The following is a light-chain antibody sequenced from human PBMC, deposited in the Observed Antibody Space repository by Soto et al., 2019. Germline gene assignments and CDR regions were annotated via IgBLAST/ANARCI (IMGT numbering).Light chain of an antibody. V-gene: IGLV2-8*01. J-gene: IGLJ3*02. CDR1: SSDIGDYDY. CDR3: SSYGGNHNLV. CDR2: EVA. Sequence: QSALTQPPSASGSPGQSVTISCTGTSSDIGDYDYVSWYQHLPGKAPKLMIYEVARRPSGVPDRFSGSKSGNTASLTVSGLQAEDEADDYCSSYGGNHNLVFGGGTKVTVL.